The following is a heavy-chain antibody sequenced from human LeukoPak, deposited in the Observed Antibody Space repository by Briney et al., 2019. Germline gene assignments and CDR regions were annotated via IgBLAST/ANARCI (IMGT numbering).Heavy chain of an antibody. V-gene: IGHV4-59*01. CDR2: ISYSGST. Sequence: PSETLSLTCTVSGGSISSYYWGGTRHPPGRGLGGMGNISYSGSTNYNPSLKSRVTISVDTSKNQFSLKLSPVTAADTAVYYCARVAYYDFWSGYSGYFDYWGQGTLVTVSS. CDR1: GGSISSYY. J-gene: IGHJ4*02. D-gene: IGHD3-3*01. CDR3: ARVAYYDFWSGYSGYFDY.